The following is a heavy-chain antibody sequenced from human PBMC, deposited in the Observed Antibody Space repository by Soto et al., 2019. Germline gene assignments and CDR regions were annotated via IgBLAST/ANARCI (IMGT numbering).Heavy chain of an antibody. CDR1: GGSFSGYY. CDR3: ARGAYGSGSYYPLHY. J-gene: IGHJ4*02. Sequence: QVQLQQWGAGLLKPSETLSLTCAVYGGSFSGYYWSWIRQPPGKGLEWIGEINHSGSTNYNPSLKSRCTISVDTSKNQVSLKLSAVTAADTAVYYCARGAYGSGSYYPLHYWGQGTLVTVSS. V-gene: IGHV4-34*01. CDR2: INHSGST. D-gene: IGHD3-10*01.